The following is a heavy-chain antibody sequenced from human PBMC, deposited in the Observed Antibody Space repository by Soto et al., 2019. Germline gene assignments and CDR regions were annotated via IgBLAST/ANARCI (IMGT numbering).Heavy chain of an antibody. CDR2: IIPIFGTA. J-gene: IGHJ3*02. D-gene: IGHD4-17*01. V-gene: IGHV1-69*06. Sequence: SVKVSCKASGGTFSSYAISWVRQAPGQGLEWMGGIIPIFGTANYAQKFQGRVTITADKSTSTAYMELSSLRSEDTAVYYCASSPNYGGNAFDIWGQGTMVTVSS. CDR1: GGTFSSYA. CDR3: ASSPNYGGNAFDI.